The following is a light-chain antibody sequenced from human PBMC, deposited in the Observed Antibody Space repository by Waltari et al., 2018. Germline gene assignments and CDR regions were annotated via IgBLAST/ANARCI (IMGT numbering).Light chain of an antibody. J-gene: IGKJ4*01. CDR3: QKYNSALLT. CDR1: QGISNY. V-gene: IGKV1-27*01. CDR2: DAS. Sequence: DIQMTQSPSSLSASVGDRVTITCRASQGISNYLAWYQQKPGKVPKLVIYDASTLQSGVPSRSSGSGSGTDFTRTISSLQPEDVATYYCQKYNSALLTFGGGNKVEIK.